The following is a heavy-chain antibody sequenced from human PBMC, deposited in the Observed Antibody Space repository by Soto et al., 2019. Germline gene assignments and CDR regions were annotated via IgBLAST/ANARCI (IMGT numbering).Heavy chain of an antibody. CDR1: GGSISSYY. D-gene: IGHD3-3*01. J-gene: IGHJ6*03. CDR2: IYYSGST. Sequence: SETLSLTCTVSGGSISSYYWSWIRQPPGKGLEWIGYIYYSGSTNYNPSLKSRVTISVDTSKNQFSLKLSSVTAADTAVYYCARLGFLSGEWLPPYYYYYMDVWGKGTTVTVSS. CDR3: ARLGFLSGEWLPPYYYYYMDV. V-gene: IGHV4-59*08.